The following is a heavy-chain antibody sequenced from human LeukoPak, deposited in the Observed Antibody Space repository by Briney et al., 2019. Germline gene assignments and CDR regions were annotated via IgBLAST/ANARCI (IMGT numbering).Heavy chain of an antibody. Sequence: GGSLRLSCAASGFTFSSHAMSWVRQAPGKGLEWVSAISGSGGSTFYADSVKGRFTISRDNSKNTLYLQMNSLRAEDTAVYYCARRAVGVAYYFDSWGQGTLVTVSS. CDR2: ISGSGGST. J-gene: IGHJ4*02. V-gene: IGHV3-23*01. CDR1: GFTFSSHA. CDR3: ARRAVGVAYYFDS. D-gene: IGHD1-26*01.